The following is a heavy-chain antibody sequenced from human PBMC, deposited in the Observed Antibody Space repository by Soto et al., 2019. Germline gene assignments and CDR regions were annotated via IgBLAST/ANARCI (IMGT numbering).Heavy chain of an antibody. V-gene: IGHV1-3*01. Sequence: ASVKVSCKASGYTFTSYAMHWVRQAPGQRLEWMGWINAGNGNTKYSQKFQGRVTITRDTSASTAYMELSSLRSEDTAVYYCASNTYYDFWSVYPNKYYHYYGLDVWGQGTTVTVSS. D-gene: IGHD3-3*01. CDR3: ASNTYYDFWSVYPNKYYHYYGLDV. CDR2: INAGNGNT. CDR1: GYTFTSYA. J-gene: IGHJ6*02.